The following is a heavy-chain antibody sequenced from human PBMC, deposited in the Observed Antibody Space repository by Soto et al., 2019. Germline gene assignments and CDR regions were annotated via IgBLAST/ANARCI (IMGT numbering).Heavy chain of an antibody. V-gene: IGHV3-23*01. CDR2: ISGDGYNT. Sequence: EVQLLESGGGLVQPGGSLRLSCAASGFTFSSYATNWVRQAPGKGLEWVSSISGDGYNTYYADSVKGRFTISRDNSKNTQYVQMSSLRADDTAIYYCAKDDDSSGYSYYSDYWGQGTLVTVSS. D-gene: IGHD3-22*01. J-gene: IGHJ4*02. CDR3: AKDDDSSGYSYYSDY. CDR1: GFTFSSYA.